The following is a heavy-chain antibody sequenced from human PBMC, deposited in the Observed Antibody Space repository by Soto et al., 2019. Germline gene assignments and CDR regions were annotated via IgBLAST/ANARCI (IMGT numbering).Heavy chain of an antibody. CDR2: INHSGST. CDR3: ARESIAARRVY. CDR1: GGSFSGYY. Sequence: QVQLQQWGAGLLKPSETLSLTCAVYGGSFSGYYWSWIRQPPGKGLEWIGEINHSGSTNYNPSLKSRVTISVDTSKHQFALKLSSVTAADTAVYYCARESIAARRVYWGQGTLVTVSS. D-gene: IGHD6-6*01. J-gene: IGHJ4*02. V-gene: IGHV4-34*01.